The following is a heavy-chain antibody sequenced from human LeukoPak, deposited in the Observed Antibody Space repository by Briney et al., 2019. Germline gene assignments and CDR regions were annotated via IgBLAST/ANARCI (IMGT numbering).Heavy chain of an antibody. CDR2: ISYDGSNK. V-gene: IGHV3-30*18. Sequence: PGRSLRLSCAASGFTFSSYGMHWVRQAPGKGLEWVAVISYDGSNKYYADSVKGRFTISRDNSKNTLYLQMNSLRAEDTAVCYCAKDPYSSSSYFDYWGQGTLVTVSS. CDR3: AKDPYSSSSYFDY. CDR1: GFTFSSYG. J-gene: IGHJ4*02. D-gene: IGHD6-13*01.